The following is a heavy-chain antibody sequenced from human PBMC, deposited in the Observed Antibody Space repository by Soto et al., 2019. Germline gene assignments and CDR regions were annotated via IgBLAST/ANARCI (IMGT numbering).Heavy chain of an antibody. CDR2: ISYDGSNK. D-gene: IGHD2-21*02. J-gene: IGHJ4*02. Sequence: PGGSLRLSCAASGFTFSSYGMHWVRQAPGKGLEWVAVISYDGSNKYYADSVKGRFTISRDNSKNTLYLQMNSLRAEDTAVYYCAATASPFDYWGQGTLVTVSS. CDR3: AATASPFDY. CDR1: GFTFSSYG. V-gene: IGHV3-30*03.